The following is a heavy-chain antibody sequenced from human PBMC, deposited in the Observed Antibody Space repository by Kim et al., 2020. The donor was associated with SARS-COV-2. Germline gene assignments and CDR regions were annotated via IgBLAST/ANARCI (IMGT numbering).Heavy chain of an antibody. J-gene: IGHJ4*02. CDR3: ARQTVWGNYFDY. V-gene: IGHV4-59*08. D-gene: IGHD7-27*01. Sequence: NSTPSLKSRVTISVDTSKNQFSLKLSSVTAADTAVYYCARQTVWGNYFDYWGQGTLVTVSS.